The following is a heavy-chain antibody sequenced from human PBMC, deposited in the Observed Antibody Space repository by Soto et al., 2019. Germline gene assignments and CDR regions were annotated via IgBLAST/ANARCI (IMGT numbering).Heavy chain of an antibody. J-gene: IGHJ6*03. CDR3: ARDLRKDDFWSGSVYYMDV. V-gene: IGHV3-7*01. CDR1: GFTFISYW. Sequence: GGSLRLSCAASGFTFISYWMSWVRQAPGKGLEWVANIKQDGSEKYYVDSVKGRFTISRDNANNSLYLQMNSLRAEDTAVYYCARDLRKDDFWSGSVYYMDVWGKGTTVTVSS. CDR2: IKQDGSEK. D-gene: IGHD3-3*01.